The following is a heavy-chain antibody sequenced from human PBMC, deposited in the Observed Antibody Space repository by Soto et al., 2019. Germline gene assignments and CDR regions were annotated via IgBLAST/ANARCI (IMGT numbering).Heavy chain of an antibody. V-gene: IGHV3-30*18. CDR2: ISYDGRNK. D-gene: IGHD4-17*01. CDR1: GFSFSTYA. CDR3: AKGGLKVTTSYYDS. J-gene: IGHJ4*02. Sequence: QVQLVESGGGVVQPGTSLRLSCAASGFSFSTYAMYWVRQAPGKGLEWVSVISYDGRNKYYGEAMKGRFTMSRDNSKNTLYLEMNTLRAEDTAFYYCAKGGLKVTTSYYDSWGQGTVVTVSS.